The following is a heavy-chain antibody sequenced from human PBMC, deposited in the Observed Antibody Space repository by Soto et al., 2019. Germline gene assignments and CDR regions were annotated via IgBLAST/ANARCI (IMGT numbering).Heavy chain of an antibody. CDR2: IYYSGST. J-gene: IGHJ5*02. Sequence: SETLSLTCTVSGGSISSYYWSWIRQPPGQGQERNGNIYYSGSTYYNPSLKSRVTISVDTSKNQFSLKLSSVTAADTAVYYCARHEYRYCSSTSCYDSADWFDPWGQGTLVTVSS. CDR3: ARHEYRYCSSTSCYDSADWFDP. CDR1: GGSISSYY. D-gene: IGHD2-2*01. V-gene: IGHV4-59*08.